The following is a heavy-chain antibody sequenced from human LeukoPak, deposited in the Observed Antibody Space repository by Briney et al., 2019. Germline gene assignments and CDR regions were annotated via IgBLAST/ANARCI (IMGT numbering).Heavy chain of an antibody. CDR3: ARDLKNPDYYYYYMDV. Sequence: ASVKVSCKASGYTLTGYYMHWVRQAPGQGLEWMGWINPNSGGTNYAQKLQGRVTMTTDTSTSTAYMELRSLRSDDTAVYYCARDLKNPDYYYYYMDVWGKGTTVTVSS. CDR2: INPNSGGT. J-gene: IGHJ6*03. CDR1: GYTLTGYY. V-gene: IGHV1-2*02.